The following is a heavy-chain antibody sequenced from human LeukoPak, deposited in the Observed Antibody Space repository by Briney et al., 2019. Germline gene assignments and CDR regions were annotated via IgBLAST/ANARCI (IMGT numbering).Heavy chain of an antibody. CDR2: ISYDGSNK. V-gene: IGHV3-30-3*01. CDR1: GFTFSSYA. CDR3: ARTHSSGYYNYYYYYGMDV. J-gene: IGHJ6*02. Sequence: GGSLRLSYAASGFTFSSYAMHWVRQAPGKGLEWVAVISYDGSNKYYADSVKGRFTISRDNSKNTLYLQMNSLRAEDTAVYYCARTHSSGYYNYYYYYGMDVWGQGTTVTVSS. D-gene: IGHD3-22*01.